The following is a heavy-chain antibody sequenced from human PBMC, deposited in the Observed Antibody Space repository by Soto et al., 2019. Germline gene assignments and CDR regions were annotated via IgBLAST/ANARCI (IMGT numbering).Heavy chain of an antibody. CDR3: AKDHYGSVGDY. D-gene: IGHD3-10*01. CDR2: ISYDGSNK. Sequence: QVQLVESGGGVVQPGRSLRLSCAASGFTFSSYGMHWVRQAPGKGLEWVAVISYDGSNKYYADSVKGRFTISRDNSKNTLYLQMNSLRGEETAVYYCAKDHYGSVGDYWGQGPLVTFSS. CDR1: GFTFSSYG. J-gene: IGHJ4*02. V-gene: IGHV3-30*18.